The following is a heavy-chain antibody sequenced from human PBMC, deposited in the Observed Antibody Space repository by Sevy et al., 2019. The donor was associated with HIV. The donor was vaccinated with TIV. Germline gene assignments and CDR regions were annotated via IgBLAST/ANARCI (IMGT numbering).Heavy chain of an antibody. J-gene: IGHJ4*02. D-gene: IGHD3-10*01. CDR3: ASGAYYYASRTENFDY. Sequence: GGSLRLSCAASGFTFSSYGMHWVRQAPGKGLEWVALIWYDGSSKYYRDSGKGQLTISRDNSKNTRYLQMNSLRAEDTAVYYWASGAYYYASRTENFDYWGQGTLVTVSS. V-gene: IGHV3-33*01. CDR2: IWYDGSSK. CDR1: GFTFSSYG.